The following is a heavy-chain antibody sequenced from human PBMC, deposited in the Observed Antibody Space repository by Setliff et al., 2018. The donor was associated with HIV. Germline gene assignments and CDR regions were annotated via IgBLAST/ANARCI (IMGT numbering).Heavy chain of an antibody. V-gene: IGHV3-7*01. Sequence: GGSLRLSCAASGFTFSSYSMNWVRQDPGKGLEWVAHIKDDGSETYYVDSVRGRFTISRDNAKNSVFLQMNSLRVDDTAIYYCAREGGGYDFTLYYYYYGLDVWGQGTTVTVSS. CDR1: GFTFSSYS. J-gene: IGHJ6*02. D-gene: IGHD2-15*01. CDR3: AREGGGYDFTLYYYYYGLDV. CDR2: IKDDGSET.